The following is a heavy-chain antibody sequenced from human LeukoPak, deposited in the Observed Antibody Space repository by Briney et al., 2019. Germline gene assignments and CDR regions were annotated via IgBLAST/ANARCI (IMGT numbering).Heavy chain of an antibody. J-gene: IGHJ4*02. CDR3: AKRIRTAMTLYFDY. CDR2: IRYDGSNK. V-gene: IGHV3-30*02. D-gene: IGHD5-18*01. CDR1: GFTFSSYG. Sequence: TGGSLRLSCAASGFTFSSYGMHWVRQAPGKGLEWVAFIRYDGSNKYYADSVKGRFTISRDNSKNTLYLQMNSLRAEDTAVYYCAKRIRTAMTLYFDYWGQGTLVTVSS.